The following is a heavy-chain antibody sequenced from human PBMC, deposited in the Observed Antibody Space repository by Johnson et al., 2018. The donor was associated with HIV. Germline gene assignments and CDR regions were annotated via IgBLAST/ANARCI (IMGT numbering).Heavy chain of an antibody. D-gene: IGHD3-3*01. CDR3: ARDTWIFGVVIERSDAFDI. Sequence: VQLVESGGGLVQPGGSLRLSCAASGFTVSSNYMSWVRQAPGKGLEWVSVIYSGGSTYYADSVKGRFTISRDNSKNSLYLQMNSLGAEDTAVYYCARDTWIFGVVIERSDAFDIWGQGTMVTVSS. CDR2: IYSGGST. CDR1: GFTVSSNY. J-gene: IGHJ3*02. V-gene: IGHV3-66*01.